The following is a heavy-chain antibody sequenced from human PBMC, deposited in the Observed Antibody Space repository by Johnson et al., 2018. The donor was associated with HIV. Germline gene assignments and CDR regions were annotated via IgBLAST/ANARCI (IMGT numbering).Heavy chain of an antibody. J-gene: IGHJ3*02. CDR2: INWNGGRT. CDR1: GFTYDDYG. CDR3: ARVYFGYSGYDDDAFDI. D-gene: IGHD5-12*01. Sequence: VQLVESGGGLVQPGRSLRLSCEASGFTYDDYGMSWVRQAPGKGLEWVSGINWNGGRTGYADSVKGRFTISRDNAENSLYLQMNSLRAEDTALYYCARVYFGYSGYDDDAFDIWGQGTMVTVSS. V-gene: IGHV3-20*04.